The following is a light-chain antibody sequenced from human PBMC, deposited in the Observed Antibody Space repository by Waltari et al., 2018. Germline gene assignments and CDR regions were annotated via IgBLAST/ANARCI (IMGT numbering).Light chain of an antibody. CDR1: QSVSSN. CDR2: GAS. CDR3: QQYNNWPPWT. J-gene: IGKJ1*01. Sequence: EIVMTQSPATLSVSPGERAPLSCRASQSVSSNLAWYQQKPGQAPRLLSYGASTRATGIPARFSGSGSGTEFTLTISSMQSEDFAVYYCQQYNNWPPWTFGQGTKVEIK. V-gene: IGKV3-15*01.